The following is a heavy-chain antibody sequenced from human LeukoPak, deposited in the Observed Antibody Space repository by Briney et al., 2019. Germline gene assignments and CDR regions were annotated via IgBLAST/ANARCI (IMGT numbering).Heavy chain of an antibody. CDR3: ARAANYYGSGSSTGGGLDY. Sequence: ASVKVSCKASGYTFTSYAMHWVRQAPGQRLEWMGWINAGNGNTKYSQKFQGRVTITRDTSASTAYMELSSLRSEDTAVYYCARAANYYGSGSSTGGGLDYWGQGTLVTVSS. V-gene: IGHV1-3*01. CDR1: GYTFTSYA. CDR2: INAGNGNT. D-gene: IGHD3-10*01. J-gene: IGHJ4*02.